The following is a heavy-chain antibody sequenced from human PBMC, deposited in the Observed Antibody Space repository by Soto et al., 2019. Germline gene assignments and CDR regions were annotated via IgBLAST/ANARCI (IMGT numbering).Heavy chain of an antibody. CDR1: VDSVSSSSVA. CDR3: ARSEEDSDYYYYGLDV. D-gene: IGHD2-15*01. J-gene: IGHJ6*02. V-gene: IGHV6-1*01. Sequence: SQTLSLTCVISVDSVSSSSVAWNWVRQSPSRGLEWLGRTYYRSRWYSDFAVSVRGRIVINADTSKNQFSLQLNSVTPEDTAVYFCARSEEDSDYYYYGLDVWGQGTTVTVSS. CDR2: TYYRSRWYS.